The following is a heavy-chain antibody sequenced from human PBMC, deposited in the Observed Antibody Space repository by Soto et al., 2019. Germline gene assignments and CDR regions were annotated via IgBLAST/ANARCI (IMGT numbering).Heavy chain of an antibody. CDR2: IYPGDSDT. Sequence: ASVKVSCKASGYTFTSYWIGWVRQMPGKGLEWMGIIYPGDSDTRYSPSFQGQVTISADKSISTAYLQWSSLKASDTAMFYCARQGDYYDSSGYYYASDYWGQGTLVTVSS. CDR1: GYTFTSYW. CDR3: ARQGDYYDSSGYYYASDY. J-gene: IGHJ4*02. D-gene: IGHD3-22*01. V-gene: IGHV5-51*01.